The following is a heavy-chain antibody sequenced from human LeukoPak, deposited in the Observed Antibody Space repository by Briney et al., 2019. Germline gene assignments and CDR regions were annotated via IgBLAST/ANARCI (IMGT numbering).Heavy chain of an antibody. CDR2: ISTSSTLI. D-gene: IGHD2-15*01. CDR1: GFGFTDYT. J-gene: IGHJ4*02. CDR3: ARESRAAIDY. Sequence: GGSLRLSCGASGFGFTDYTFNWVRQAPGKGLQWVSSISTSSTLIYYADSVKGRFTVSRDNAKNSLYLQMNSLRVDDTAVYYCARESRAAIDYWGQGTLVTVSS. V-gene: IGHV3-21*01.